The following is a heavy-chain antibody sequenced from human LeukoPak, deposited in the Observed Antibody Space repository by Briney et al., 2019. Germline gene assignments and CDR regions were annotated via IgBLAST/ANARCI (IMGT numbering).Heavy chain of an antibody. CDR1: GGSFSGYY. CDR3: ARVFSYGPYYYYYYYMDV. J-gene: IGHJ6*03. Sequence: SETLSLTCAVYGGSFSGYYWSWIRQPPGKGLEWIGEINHSGSTNYNPSLKSRVTISVDTSKNQLSLKLSSVTAADTAVYYCARVFSYGPYYYYYYYMDVWGKGTTVSVSS. D-gene: IGHD5-18*01. CDR2: INHSGST. V-gene: IGHV4-34*01.